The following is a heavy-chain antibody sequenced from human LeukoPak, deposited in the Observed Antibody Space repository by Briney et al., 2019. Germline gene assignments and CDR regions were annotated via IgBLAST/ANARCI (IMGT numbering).Heavy chain of an antibody. CDR2: IYYSGST. Sequence: SETLSLTCTVSGGSISSYYWSWIRQPPGKGLEWIGYIYYSGSTNYNPSLKSRVTISVDTSKNQFSLKLCSVTAADTAVYYCARHLTVTTTDFDYWGQGTLVTVSS. V-gene: IGHV4-59*08. J-gene: IGHJ4*02. CDR1: GGSISSYY. CDR3: ARHLTVTTTDFDY. D-gene: IGHD4-17*01.